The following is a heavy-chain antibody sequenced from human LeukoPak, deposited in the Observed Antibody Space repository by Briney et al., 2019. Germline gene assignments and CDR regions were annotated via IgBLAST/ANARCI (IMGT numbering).Heavy chain of an antibody. J-gene: IGHJ4*02. V-gene: IGHV3-33*08. CDR3: ARKQDYGDYPLDY. Sequence: PGGSLRLSCAASGFTFSSYAMHWVRQAPGKGLEWVAVIWYDGSNKYYADSVKGRFTISRDNSKNTLYLQMNSLRAEDTAVYYCARKQDYGDYPLDYWGQGTLVTVSS. D-gene: IGHD4-17*01. CDR1: GFTFSSYA. CDR2: IWYDGSNK.